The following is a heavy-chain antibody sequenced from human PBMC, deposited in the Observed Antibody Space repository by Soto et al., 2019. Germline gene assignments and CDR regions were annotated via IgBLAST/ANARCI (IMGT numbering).Heavy chain of an antibody. J-gene: IGHJ4*02. CDR3: AHRSSGYYYGLK. CDR2: IYWDDDK. CDR1: GFSLSTSGVG. V-gene: IGHV2-5*02. Sequence: QITLKESGPTLVKPTQTLTLTCTFSGFSLSTSGVGVGWIRQAPGKALEWLTFIYWDDDKLYSPSLKSRLTISKGTSRNQVVLTMTNMDPVDTGTYYCAHRSSGYYYGLKWGQGTLVTVSS. D-gene: IGHD3-22*01.